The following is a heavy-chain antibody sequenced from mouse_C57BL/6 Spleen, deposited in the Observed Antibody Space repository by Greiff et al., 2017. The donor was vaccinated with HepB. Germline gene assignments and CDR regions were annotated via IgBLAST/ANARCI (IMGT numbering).Heavy chain of an antibody. J-gene: IGHJ1*03. Sequence: VQLQQPGAELVKPGASVKMSCKASGYTFTSYWITWVKQRPGQGLEWIGDIYPGSGSTNYNEKFKSKATLTVDTSSSTAYTQLSSLTSEDSAVYYCARDYGSSYENWYFDVWGTGTTVTVSS. V-gene: IGHV1-55*01. CDR3: ARDYGSSYENWYFDV. D-gene: IGHD1-1*01. CDR2: IYPGSGST. CDR1: GYTFTSYW.